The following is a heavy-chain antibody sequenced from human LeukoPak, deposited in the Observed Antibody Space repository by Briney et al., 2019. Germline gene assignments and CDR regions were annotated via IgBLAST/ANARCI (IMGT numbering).Heavy chain of an antibody. CDR1: GGTFSSYG. V-gene: IGHV1-2*02. CDR2: IKPNSGGT. CDR3: ARNSSGYIY. Sequence: ASVKVSCKASGGTFSSYGISWVRQAPGQGLEWMGWIKPNSGGTNYAQKFQGRVTMTRDTSTSTAYMELSRLTSDDTAVYYCARNSSGYIYWGQGTLVTVSS. J-gene: IGHJ4*02. D-gene: IGHD3-22*01.